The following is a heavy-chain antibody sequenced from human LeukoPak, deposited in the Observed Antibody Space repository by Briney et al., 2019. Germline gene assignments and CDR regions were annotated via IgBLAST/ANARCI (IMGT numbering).Heavy chain of an antibody. CDR3: ARDSYYFGSGSDNTPYNWFDP. CDR1: GGSISHYY. V-gene: IGHV4-59*12. D-gene: IGHD3-10*01. CDR2: IYYNGNT. J-gene: IGHJ5*02. Sequence: SETLSLTCTVSGGSISHYYWSWIRQPPGKGLEWIGYIYYNGNTYYNPSLRSRVTISVDKSKNQFSLKLSSVTAADTAMYYCARDSYYFGSGSDNTPYNWFDPWGQGTLVTVSS.